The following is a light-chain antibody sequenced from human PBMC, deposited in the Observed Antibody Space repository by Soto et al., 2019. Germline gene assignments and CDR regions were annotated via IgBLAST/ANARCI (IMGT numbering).Light chain of an antibody. CDR1: TSNIEENS. CDR2: DDY. J-gene: IGLJ3*02. CDR3: TAGDDRLNAWL. V-gene: IGLV1-44*01. Sequence: QSVLTQPPSASGTPGQRVTISCSGSTSNIEENSVTWYQRLPGTAPKVLIYDDYQRPSGVPDRFSGSKSGTSASLAISDLQSEDEGDYYCTAGDDRLNAWLSGGGPKLTVL.